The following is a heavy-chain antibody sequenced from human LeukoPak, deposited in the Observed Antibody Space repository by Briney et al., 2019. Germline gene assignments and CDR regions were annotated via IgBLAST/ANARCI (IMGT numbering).Heavy chain of an antibody. CDR2: IWYDGSNK. CDR1: GFTFSSYG. Sequence: GGSLRLSCAASGFTFSSYGMHWVRQAPGKGLEWVAVIWYDGSNKYYADSVKGRFTISRDNSKNTLYLQMNSLRAEDTAVYYRAREEVEDGYNYNYWGQGTLVTVSS. CDR3: AREEVEDGYNYNY. V-gene: IGHV3-33*01. D-gene: IGHD5-24*01. J-gene: IGHJ4*02.